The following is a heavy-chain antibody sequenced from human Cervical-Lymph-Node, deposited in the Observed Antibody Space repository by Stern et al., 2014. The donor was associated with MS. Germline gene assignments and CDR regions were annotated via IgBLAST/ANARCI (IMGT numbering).Heavy chain of an antibody. Sequence: EVQLVESGGALVKPGGSLRLSCAASGFTFTNAWMSWVRQAPGKGLEWIGHIKSKTNGGTPDYAAPVKGRFTISRDDANSMLYLQMDSLRTEDTATYFCSTDPLVDIPGEPLDYWGQGTLVTVS. J-gene: IGHJ4*02. CDR2: IKSKTNGGTP. CDR3: STDPLVDIPGEPLDY. CDR1: GFTFTNAW. D-gene: IGHD5-12*01. V-gene: IGHV3-15*02.